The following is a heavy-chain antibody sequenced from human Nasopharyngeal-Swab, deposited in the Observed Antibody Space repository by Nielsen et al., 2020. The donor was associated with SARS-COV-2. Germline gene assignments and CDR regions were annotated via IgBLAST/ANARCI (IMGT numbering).Heavy chain of an antibody. CDR3: ARAGGGYGDYYYYYYTDV. CDR2: TYYRSKWYN. V-gene: IGHV6-1*01. CDR1: GDSFPSSSSA. D-gene: IGHD4-17*01. J-gene: IGHJ6*03. Sequence: SETLSLTCAISGDSFPSSSSAWNWISQSPSRGFEWLGRTYYRSKWYNDYAVSVKSRITINPDTSKNQFSLHLNSVTPEDTAVYYCARAGGGYGDYYYYYYTDVWGKGTTVTVSS.